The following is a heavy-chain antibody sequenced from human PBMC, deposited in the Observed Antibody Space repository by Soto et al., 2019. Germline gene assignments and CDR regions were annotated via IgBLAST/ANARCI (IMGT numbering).Heavy chain of an antibody. J-gene: IGHJ5*02. Sequence: LRLSCAASGFTFSSYAMSWVRQAPGKGLEWISAISGSGGSTYYADSVKGRFTISRDNSKNTLYLQMNSLRAEDTAVYYCAKDPRYCSSTSCYHDPWGQGTLVTVSS. CDR1: GFTFSSYA. D-gene: IGHD2-2*01. V-gene: IGHV3-23*01. CDR3: AKDPRYCSSTSCYHDP. CDR2: ISGSGGST.